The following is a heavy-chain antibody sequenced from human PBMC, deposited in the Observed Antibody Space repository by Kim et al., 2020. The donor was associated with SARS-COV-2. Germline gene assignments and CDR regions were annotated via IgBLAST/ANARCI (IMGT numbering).Heavy chain of an antibody. V-gene: IGHV3-30*18. CDR2: ISYDGSNK. J-gene: IGHJ4*02. D-gene: IGHD5-18*01. CDR3: AKVDTAMVTLFPVFDY. CDR1: GFTFSSYG. Sequence: GGSLRLSCAASGFTFSSYGMHWVRQAPGKGLEWVAVISYDGSNKYYADSVKGRFTISRDNSKNTLYLQMNSLRAEDTAVYYCAKVDTAMVTLFPVFDYWGQGPLVTVSS.